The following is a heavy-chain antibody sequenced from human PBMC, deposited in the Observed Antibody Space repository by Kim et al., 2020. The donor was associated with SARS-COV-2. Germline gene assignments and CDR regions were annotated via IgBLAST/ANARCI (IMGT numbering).Heavy chain of an antibody. D-gene: IGHD6-19*01. CDR3: AQNWLDWLPAY. V-gene: IGHV3-23*01. CDR2: NT. Sequence: NTYYAASVKGRFTISRDNSRNTLYLQINSLRAEDTAVYYCAQNWLDWLPAYWGQGTLVAVSS. J-gene: IGHJ4*02.